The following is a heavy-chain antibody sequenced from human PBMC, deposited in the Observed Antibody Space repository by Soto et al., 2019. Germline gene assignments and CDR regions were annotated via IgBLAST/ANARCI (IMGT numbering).Heavy chain of an antibody. D-gene: IGHD4-17*01. V-gene: IGHV4-61*01. CDR1: GVSVSSGSFY. CDR3: ARGATVTQYDY. J-gene: IGHJ4*02. Sequence: SETLSLTCTVSGVSVSSGSFYWAWIRQPPGKGLEWIGFGSYSGTTNYKPSLKSRVTISVDTSRSQISLKVSSLIAADTAVYYCARGATVTQYDYWGQGTLVTVSS. CDR2: GSYSGTT.